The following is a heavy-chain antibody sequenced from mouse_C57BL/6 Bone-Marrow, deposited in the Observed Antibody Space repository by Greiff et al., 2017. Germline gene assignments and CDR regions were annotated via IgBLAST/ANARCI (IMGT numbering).Heavy chain of an antibody. CDR1: GYTFTSYG. V-gene: IGHV1-81*01. D-gene: IGHD3-2*02. CDR2: IYPRSGNT. CDR3: ARGQLRLRFAY. Sequence: LEESGAELARPGASVTLSCKASGYTFTSYGISWVKQRTGQGLEWIGEIYPRSGNTYYNEKFKGKATLTADKSSSTAYMELRSLTSEDSAVYFCARGQLRLRFAYWGQGTLVTVSA. J-gene: IGHJ3*01.